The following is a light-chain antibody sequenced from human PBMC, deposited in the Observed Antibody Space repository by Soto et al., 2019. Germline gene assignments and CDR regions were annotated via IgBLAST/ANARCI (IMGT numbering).Light chain of an antibody. V-gene: IGKV1-5*01. J-gene: IGKJ1*01. CDR3: TQYNRYWT. Sequence: EIQSTHSPSTLLESIGDTVTLTCRASQSLDNCLAWYKQKPGKDPKILIYDVSSLESGVPSRFRGIGSETEFTLPLSSLLPEEFATDDCTQYNRYWTCCKGTK. CDR1: QSLDNC. CDR2: DVS.